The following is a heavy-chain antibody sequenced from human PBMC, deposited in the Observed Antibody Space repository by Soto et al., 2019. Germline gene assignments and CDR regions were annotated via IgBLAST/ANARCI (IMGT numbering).Heavy chain of an antibody. J-gene: IGHJ3*02. CDR2: INPNSGGT. CDR3: ARGCDSSGPYSLDAFDI. CDR1: GYTFTGYY. V-gene: IGHV1-2*04. D-gene: IGHD3-22*01. Sequence: ASVKVSCKASGYTFTGYYMHWVRQAPGQGLEWMGWINPNSGGTNYAQKFQGWVTMTRDTSISTAYMELSRLRSDDTAVYYCARGCDSSGPYSLDAFDIWGQGTMVTVSS.